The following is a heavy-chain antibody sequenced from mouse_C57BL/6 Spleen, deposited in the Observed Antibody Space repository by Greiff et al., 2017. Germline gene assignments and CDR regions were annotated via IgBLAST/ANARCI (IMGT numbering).Heavy chain of an antibody. Sequence: VQLQQSGAELVRPGASVKLSCTASGFNIKDYYMHWVKQRPEQGLEWIGRVDPEDGDTEYAPKFQGKATMTADTSSNTAYLQLSSLTSEDTAVYYCTTTVVATDYAMDYWGPGTSVTVSS. CDR3: TTTVVATDYAMDY. V-gene: IGHV14-1*01. CDR1: GFNIKDYY. J-gene: IGHJ4*01. D-gene: IGHD1-1*01. CDR2: VDPEDGDT.